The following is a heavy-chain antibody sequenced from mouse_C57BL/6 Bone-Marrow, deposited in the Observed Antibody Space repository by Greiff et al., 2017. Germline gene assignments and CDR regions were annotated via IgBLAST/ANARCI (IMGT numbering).Heavy chain of an antibody. CDR3: ARGGFAY. CDR1: GYTFTDYY. J-gene: IGHJ3*01. V-gene: IGHV1-76*01. Sequence: VQLVESGAELVRPGASVKLSCKASGYTFTDYYINWVKQRPGQGLEWIARIYPGSGNTYYNEKFKGKATLTAEKSSSTAYMQLSSLTSEDSAVYFCARGGFAYWGQGTLVTVSA. CDR2: IYPGSGNT.